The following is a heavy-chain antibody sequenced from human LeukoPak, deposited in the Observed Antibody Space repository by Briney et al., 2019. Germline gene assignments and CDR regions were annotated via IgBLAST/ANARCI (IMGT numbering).Heavy chain of an antibody. J-gene: IGHJ4*02. D-gene: IGHD3-9*01. CDR2: IKQDGSEK. CDR1: GFTFSSYW. Sequence: GGSLRLSCAASGFTFSSYWMSWVRQAPGKGLVWVANIKQDGSEKYYVDSVKGRFTISRDNAKNSLYLQMNSLRAEDTAVYYCARDLVPYYDILTGYWGYWGQGTLVTVSS. CDR3: ARDLVPYYDILTGYWGY. V-gene: IGHV3-7*01.